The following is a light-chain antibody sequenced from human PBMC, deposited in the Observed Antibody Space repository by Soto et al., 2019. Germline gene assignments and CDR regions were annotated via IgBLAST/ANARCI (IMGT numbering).Light chain of an antibody. CDR1: SSDVGGYNY. CDR3: SSYTSSNTLV. V-gene: IGLV2-14*01. J-gene: IGLJ1*01. CDR2: DVS. Sequence: QSGLAEPASVSESPGRWITISCTGTSSDVGGYNYVSWYQQHPGKAPKLMIYDVSNRPSGVSNRFSGSKSGNTASLTISGLQAEDEADYYCSSYTSSNTLVFGTGTKVPVL.